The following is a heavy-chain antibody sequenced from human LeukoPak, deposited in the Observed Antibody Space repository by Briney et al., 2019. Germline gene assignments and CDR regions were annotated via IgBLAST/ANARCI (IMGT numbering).Heavy chain of an antibody. V-gene: IGHV3-30*18. CDR2: ISDDGSKK. Sequence: GRSLRLSCAASGFTFSNYGMHWVGQARGKGLEWVAVISDDGSKKYYADFVKGRFTISRDNSKIMLYLQMNSLRAEDTAVYYCAKDEGHSGSFGGHNWFDPWGQGSLVTVSS. CDR3: AKDEGHSGSFGGHNWFDP. D-gene: IGHD1-26*01. J-gene: IGHJ5*02. CDR1: GFTFSNYG.